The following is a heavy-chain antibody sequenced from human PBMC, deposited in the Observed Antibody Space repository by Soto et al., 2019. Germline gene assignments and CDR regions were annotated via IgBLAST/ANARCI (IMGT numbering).Heavy chain of an antibody. V-gene: IGHV3-74*01. CDR2: LNSGGTTA. J-gene: IGHJ6*02. CDR1: GFTFSSYW. CDR3: ARGLPGYYAVDV. Sequence: EVQLVESGGDLVQPGGSLRLSCAASGFTFSSYWMHWVRQAPGKGLMWISRLNSGGTTANYAVSVSGRFTISRDNAKNTLYLQLNSLSDEDTAVYYGARGLPGYYAVDVRGQVTTVTVS.